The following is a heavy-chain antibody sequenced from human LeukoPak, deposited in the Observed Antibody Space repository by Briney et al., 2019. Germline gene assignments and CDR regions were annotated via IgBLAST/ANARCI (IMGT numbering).Heavy chain of an antibody. Sequence: ASVKVSCKASGYTFTSYDINWVRQATGQGLEWMGWMNPNSGNTGYAQKFQGRVAMTRNTSISTAYMELSSLRSEDTAVYYCARLGSYGFRNWFDPWGQGTLVTVSS. CDR3: ARLGSYGFRNWFDP. CDR1: GYTFTSYD. V-gene: IGHV1-8*01. D-gene: IGHD5-18*01. J-gene: IGHJ5*02. CDR2: MNPNSGNT.